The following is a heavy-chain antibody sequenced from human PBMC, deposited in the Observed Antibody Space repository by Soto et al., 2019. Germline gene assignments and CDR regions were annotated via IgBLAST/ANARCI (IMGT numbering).Heavy chain of an antibody. CDR1: GDSVSSNSAA. J-gene: IGHJ6*03. CDR3: ARGLRRYCSGGSCRSSYMDV. Sequence: SQTLSLTCAISGDSVSSNSAAWNWIRQSPSRGLEWLGRTYYRSKWYNDYAVSVKSRITINPDPSKNQFSLQLNSVTPEDTAVYYRARGLRRYCSGGSCRSSYMDVWGKGTTVTVSS. D-gene: IGHD2-15*01. CDR2: TYYRSKWYN. V-gene: IGHV6-1*01.